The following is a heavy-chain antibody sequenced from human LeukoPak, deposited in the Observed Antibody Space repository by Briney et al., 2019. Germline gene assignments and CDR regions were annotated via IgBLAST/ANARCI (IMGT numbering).Heavy chain of an antibody. Sequence: ASVKVSCKASGYTFTTYFMHWVRQAPGQGLDWMGVINPSGGSTSYAQKFQGRVTMTRDMSTSTVYMELSSLRSEDTAVYYCAKAILSSRYFDYWGQGTLVTVSS. V-gene: IGHV1-46*01. J-gene: IGHJ4*02. CDR2: INPSGGST. CDR1: GYTFTTYF. CDR3: AKAILSSRYFDY. D-gene: IGHD2/OR15-2a*01.